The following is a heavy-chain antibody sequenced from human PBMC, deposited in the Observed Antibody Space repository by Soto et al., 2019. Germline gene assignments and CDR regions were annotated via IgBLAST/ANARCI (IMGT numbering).Heavy chain of an antibody. CDR1: GDSITASYSN. Sequence: ASETLSLTCTVSGDSITASYSNRAWIRQPPGKGLEWIGTFYYSGTTSQNPPPRSRITISGDTSRNQFSLNLRSVTAADSGVYYCAKLVRDDVRRSDLDHWGQGTLVTVSS. V-gene: IGHV4-39*01. J-gene: IGHJ4*02. CDR3: AKLVRDDVRRSDLDH. D-gene: IGHD3-10*02. CDR2: FYYSGTT.